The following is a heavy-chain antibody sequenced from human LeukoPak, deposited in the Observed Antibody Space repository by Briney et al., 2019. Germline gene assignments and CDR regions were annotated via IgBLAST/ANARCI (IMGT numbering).Heavy chain of an antibody. CDR3: ARQLRDYYYYGMDV. Sequence: KASETLSLTCTVSGGSISSYYWSWIRQPPGKGLEWIGYTYYSGSTNYNPSLKSRVTISVDTSKNQFSLKLSSVTAADTAVYYCARQLRDYYYYGMDVWGQGTTVTVSS. CDR2: TYYSGST. CDR1: GGSISSYY. V-gene: IGHV4-59*01. J-gene: IGHJ6*02. D-gene: IGHD3-10*01.